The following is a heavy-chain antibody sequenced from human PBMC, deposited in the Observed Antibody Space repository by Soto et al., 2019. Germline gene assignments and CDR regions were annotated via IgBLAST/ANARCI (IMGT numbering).Heavy chain of an antibody. CDR3: GRGGWSTVFQR. CDR1: GGSFSGHY. Sequence: SETLSLTCAVYGGSFSGHYWSWVRQPPGEGLEWIGEINHSGSPNHNPSLESRVTVSLDTSKNQFSLKLSSVTAADTAVYYCGRGGWSTVFQRGAKGTLVPVSP. CDR2: INHSGSP. D-gene: IGHD3-3*01. V-gene: IGHV4-34*01. J-gene: IGHJ1*01.